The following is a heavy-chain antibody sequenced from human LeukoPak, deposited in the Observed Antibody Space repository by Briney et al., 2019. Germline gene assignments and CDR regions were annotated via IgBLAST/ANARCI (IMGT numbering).Heavy chain of an antibody. Sequence: GGSLRLSCAASGFAFNNYAMTWVRQAPGRGLEWVSNINDNGGQRHYADSVKGRFTISRDNSKNTLFLQMDGLRAEDTAVYYCAKTQWKVGATDYFDYWGQGILVTVSS. CDR2: INDNGGQR. CDR1: GFAFNNYA. CDR3: AKTQWKVGATDYFDY. D-gene: IGHD1-26*01. V-gene: IGHV3-23*01. J-gene: IGHJ4*02.